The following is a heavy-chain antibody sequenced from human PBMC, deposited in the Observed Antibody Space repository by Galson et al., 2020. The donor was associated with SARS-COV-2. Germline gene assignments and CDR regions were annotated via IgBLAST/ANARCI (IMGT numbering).Heavy chain of an antibody. CDR2: IIGSGGST. CDR3: AKVLKLGPRVDAFDI. Sequence: SCAASGFTFRNYAMSWVRQAPGKGLEWVSSIIGSGGSTYYADSAKGRFTISRDNSKNTLYLQMNSLRAEDTAVYYCAKVLKLGPRVDAFDIWGQGTMVTVSS. J-gene: IGHJ3*02. CDR1: GFTFRNYA. D-gene: IGHD7-27*01. V-gene: IGHV3-23*01.